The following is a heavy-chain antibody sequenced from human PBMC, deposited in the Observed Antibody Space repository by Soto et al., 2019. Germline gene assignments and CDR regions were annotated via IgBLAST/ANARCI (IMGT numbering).Heavy chain of an antibody. D-gene: IGHD3-3*01. CDR3: AKGHYDFWSGYPDFHY. CDR2: ICGGAGST. J-gene: IGHJ4*02. V-gene: IGHV3-23*01. Sequence: GGSLRLSCAASGFSFSDYAMHWVRQAPGKGLEWVSAICGGAGSTYYADSVKGRFTISRDNSKNTLYLQMNSLRAEDTAVYYCAKGHYDFWSGYPDFHYWGQGTLVTVSS. CDR1: GFSFSDYA.